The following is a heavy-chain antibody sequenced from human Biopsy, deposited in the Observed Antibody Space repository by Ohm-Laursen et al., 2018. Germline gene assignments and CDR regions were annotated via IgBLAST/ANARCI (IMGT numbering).Heavy chain of an antibody. CDR3: ARDSGDGSGNYGGCFDP. J-gene: IGHJ5*02. CDR1: GHTLTGHY. D-gene: IGHD3-10*01. Sequence: ASVKVSCKASGHTLTGHYMHWVRQAPGQGPEWMGWMSPDSGGTKYAQKFQGRVTMTRDTSISTAYMELSSLRSDDTAVYYCARDSGDGSGNYGGCFDPWGQGTLVTVSS. V-gene: IGHV1-2*02. CDR2: MSPDSGGT.